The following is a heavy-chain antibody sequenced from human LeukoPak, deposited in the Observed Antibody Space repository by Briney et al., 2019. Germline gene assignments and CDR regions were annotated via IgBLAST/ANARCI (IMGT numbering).Heavy chain of an antibody. CDR3: AGAGDVLRFLEWLPPNWFDP. CDR1: GGTFSSYA. J-gene: IGHJ5*02. V-gene: IGHV1-69*04. Sequence: AAKVSCKASGGTFSSYAISWVRQAPGQGLEGVGRIILIFGIANYAQKFQGRVTITADKSTSTAYMELSSLRSEDTAVYYCAGAGDVLRFLEWLPPNWFDPWGQGTLVTVSS. D-gene: IGHD3-3*01. CDR2: IILIFGIA.